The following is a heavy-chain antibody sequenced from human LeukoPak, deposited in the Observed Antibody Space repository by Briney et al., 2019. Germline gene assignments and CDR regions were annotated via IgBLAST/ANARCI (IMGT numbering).Heavy chain of an antibody. D-gene: IGHD5-18*01. CDR2: IKQDGSEE. CDR3: ARGSADLGYSYGYLY. Sequence: GGSLRLSCAASGFTFSSYWMSWVRQAPGKGLEWVANIKQDGSEEYYVDSVKGRFTISRDNAKNSLYLQMNSLRAEDTAVYYCARGSADLGYSYGYLYWGQGTLVTVSS. CDR1: GFTFSSYW. J-gene: IGHJ4*02. V-gene: IGHV3-7*01.